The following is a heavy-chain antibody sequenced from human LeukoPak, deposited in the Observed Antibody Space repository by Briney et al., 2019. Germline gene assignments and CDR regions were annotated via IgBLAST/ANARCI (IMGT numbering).Heavy chain of an antibody. D-gene: IGHD5-18*01. V-gene: IGHV3-30-3*01. CDR3: ARDAGGYSYGYGLDY. J-gene: IGHJ4*02. CDR2: ISYDGSNK. Sequence: GQSLRLSCAASGFTFSSYAMHWVRQVPGKGLEWEAVISYDGSNKYYADSVKGRFTISRDNSKNTLYLQMNSLRAEDTAVYYCARDAGGYSYGYGLDYWGQGTLVTVSS. CDR1: GFTFSSYA.